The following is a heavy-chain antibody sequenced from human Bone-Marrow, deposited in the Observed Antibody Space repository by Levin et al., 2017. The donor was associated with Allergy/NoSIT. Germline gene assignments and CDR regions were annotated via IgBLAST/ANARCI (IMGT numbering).Heavy chain of an antibody. CDR2: IYPADFDT. CDR1: GFNFDNYW. V-gene: IGHV5-51*01. Sequence: PGESLKISCKTSGFNFDNYWIGWVRQMPGKGLEWMGIIYPADFDTRYSPSFEGQVTISVDASITTAYLRLQSLEASDTALYYCARHPYFLGAGDKGFDFWGQGTLVTVSS. J-gene: IGHJ4*02. D-gene: IGHD4/OR15-4a*01. CDR3: ARHPYFLGAGDKGFDF.